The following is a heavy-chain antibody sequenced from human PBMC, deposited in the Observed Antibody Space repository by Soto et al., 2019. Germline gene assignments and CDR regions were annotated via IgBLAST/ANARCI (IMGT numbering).Heavy chain of an antibody. V-gene: IGHV4-30-2*01. CDR3: ATGARSLAARPTYFDY. CDR1: GGSISSGGYS. CDR2: IYHSGST. Sequence: SETLSLTCAVSGGSISSGGYSWSWIRQPPGKGLEWIGYIYHSGSTYYNPSLKSRVTISVDRSKNQFSLKLSSVTAADTAVYYCATGARSLAARPTYFDYWGQGTLVTVSS. D-gene: IGHD6-6*01. J-gene: IGHJ4*02.